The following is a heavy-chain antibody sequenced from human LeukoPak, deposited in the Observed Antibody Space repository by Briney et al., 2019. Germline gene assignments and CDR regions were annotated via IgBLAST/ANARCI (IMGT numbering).Heavy chain of an antibody. D-gene: IGHD2-15*01. V-gene: IGHV1-46*01. CDR3: AREVAYRSGGSCQDAFDI. CDR2: INPSGGST. CDR1: GYTFTSYY. Sequence: ASVKVSCKASGYTFTSYYMQWVRQAPGQGLQWMGIINPSGGSTSYAQKFQGRVTMTRDMSTSTVYMELSSLRSEDTAVYYCAREVAYRSGGSCQDAFDIWGQGTMVTVSS. J-gene: IGHJ3*02.